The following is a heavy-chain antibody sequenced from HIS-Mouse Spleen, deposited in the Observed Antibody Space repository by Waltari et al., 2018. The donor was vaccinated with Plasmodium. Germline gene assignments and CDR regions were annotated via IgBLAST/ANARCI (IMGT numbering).Heavy chain of an antibody. V-gene: IGHV3-15*01. CDR1: GFTFSNAW. Sequence: AASGFTFSNAWMSWVRQAPGKGLEWVGRIKSKTDGGTTDYAAPVKGRFTISRDDSKTTLDLQMNSLKTADTAVYYCTTGLGAFDIWGQGTMVTVSS. CDR2: IKSKTDGGTT. J-gene: IGHJ3*02. CDR3: TTGLGAFDI.